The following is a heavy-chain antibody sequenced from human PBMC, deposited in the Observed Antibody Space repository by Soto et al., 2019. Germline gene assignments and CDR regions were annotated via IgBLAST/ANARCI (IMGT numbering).Heavy chain of an antibody. CDR1: GYTFTSYY. V-gene: IGHV1-46*01. Sequence: QVQLVQSGAEVKKPGASVKVSCKASGYTFTSYYMRWVRQAPGQGLEWMGIINPSGGSTSYAQKFQGRVTMTRDTSTSTVYMELSSLRSEDTAVYYCASSSGFLAVAGRWLYGMDVWGQGTTVTVSS. CDR2: INPSGGST. D-gene: IGHD6-19*01. CDR3: ASSSGFLAVAGRWLYGMDV. J-gene: IGHJ6*02.